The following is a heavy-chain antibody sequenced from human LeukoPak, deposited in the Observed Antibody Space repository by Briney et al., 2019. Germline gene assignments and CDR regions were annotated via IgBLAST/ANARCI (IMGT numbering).Heavy chain of an antibody. CDR3: ARVGADSSGNSYFDY. V-gene: IGHV4-30-4*08. Sequence: KTSETLSLTCAVYGGSFSGYYWSWIRQPPGKGLEWIGYIYYSGSTYYNPSLKSRVTISVDTSKNQFSLKLSSVTAADTAVYYCARVGADSSGNSYFDYWGQGTLVTVSS. D-gene: IGHD3-22*01. J-gene: IGHJ4*02. CDR1: GGSFSGYY. CDR2: IYYSGST.